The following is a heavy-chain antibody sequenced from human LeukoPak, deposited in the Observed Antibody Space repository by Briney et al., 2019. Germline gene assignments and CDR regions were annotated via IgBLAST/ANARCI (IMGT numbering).Heavy chain of an antibody. D-gene: IGHD3-10*01. Sequence: SETLSLTCTVSGYSISSGYYWTWIRQPPGKGLEWIGEINHNGNTNYNPSLKSRVTISVDTSKNQFSLELSFVTAADTAVYYCARPSRSLWFGDLYFDYWGQGTLVTVSS. CDR2: INHNGNT. CDR3: ARPSRSLWFGDLYFDY. J-gene: IGHJ4*02. V-gene: IGHV4-38-2*02. CDR1: GYSISSGYY.